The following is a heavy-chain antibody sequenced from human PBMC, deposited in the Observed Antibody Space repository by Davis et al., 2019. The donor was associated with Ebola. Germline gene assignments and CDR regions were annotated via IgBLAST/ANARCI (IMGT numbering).Heavy chain of an antibody. CDR1: GFTFSSYG. CDR2: IWYDGSNK. V-gene: IGHV3-33*01. D-gene: IGHD3-22*01. Sequence: GESLKISCAASGFTFSSYGMHWVRQAPGKGLEWVAVIWYDGSNKYYADSVKGRFTISRDNSKNTLYLQMNSLRAEDTAVYYCARQILADYSSSGPPDYWGQGTPVTVSS. J-gene: IGHJ4*02. CDR3: ARQILADYSSSGPPDY.